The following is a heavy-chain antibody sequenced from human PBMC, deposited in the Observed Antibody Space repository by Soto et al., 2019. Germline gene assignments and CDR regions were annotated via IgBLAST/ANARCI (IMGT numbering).Heavy chain of an antibody. V-gene: IGHV3-30-3*01. Sequence: QVQLVESGGGVVQPGRSLRLSCAASGFTFSSYAMHWVRQAPGKGLEWVAVISYDGSNKYYADSVKGRFTISRDNSKNTLYLQMNSLRAEDTAVYYCARDDGGIRFLEWLFSYYGMDVWGQGTTVTVSS. D-gene: IGHD3-3*01. CDR2: ISYDGSNK. J-gene: IGHJ6*02. CDR1: GFTFSSYA. CDR3: ARDDGGIRFLEWLFSYYGMDV.